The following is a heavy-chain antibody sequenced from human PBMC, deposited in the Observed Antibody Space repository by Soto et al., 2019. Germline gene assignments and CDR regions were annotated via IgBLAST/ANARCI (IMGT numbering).Heavy chain of an antibody. CDR1: GFTFSSYA. Sequence: QVQLVESGGGVVQPGRSLRPSCAASGFTFSSYAMHWVRQAPGKGLEWVAVISYDGSNKYYADSVKGRFTISRDNSKNTLSLQMNSLRAEDTAVYYCARDRRVVLWFGELDYHYYGMDVWGQGTTVTVSS. CDR2: ISYDGSNK. CDR3: ARDRRVVLWFGELDYHYYGMDV. D-gene: IGHD3-10*01. V-gene: IGHV3-30-3*01. J-gene: IGHJ6*02.